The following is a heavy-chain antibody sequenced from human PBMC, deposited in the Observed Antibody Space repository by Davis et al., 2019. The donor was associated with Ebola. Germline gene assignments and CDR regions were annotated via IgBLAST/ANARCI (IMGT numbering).Heavy chain of an antibody. V-gene: IGHV7-4-1*02. Sequence: ASVLVSCYASGYTFAKFPMHWVRQAPGQGLEWMGWINTKTGNPTYAQGFTGRFVFSLDTSVNTAYLQISSLKAEDTAVYYCARDIGLYSSGWNDYWGQGTLVTVSS. CDR3: ARDIGLYSSGWNDY. J-gene: IGHJ4*02. CDR2: INTKTGNP. D-gene: IGHD6-19*01. CDR1: GYTFAKFP.